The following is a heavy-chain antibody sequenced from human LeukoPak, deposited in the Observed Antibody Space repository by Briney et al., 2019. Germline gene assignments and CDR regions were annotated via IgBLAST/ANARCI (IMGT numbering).Heavy chain of an antibody. D-gene: IGHD3-9*01. CDR3: ARGHYDILTGYYSHYFDY. CDR1: GGSFSGYY. V-gene: IGHV4-34*01. CDR2: INHSGST. Sequence: SETLSLTCAVYGGSFSGYYWSWIRQPPGKGLEWIGEINHSGSTNYNPSLKSRVTISVDTSKNQFSLKLSSVTAADTAVYYCARGHYDILTGYYSHYFDYWGQGSRVTVSS. J-gene: IGHJ4*02.